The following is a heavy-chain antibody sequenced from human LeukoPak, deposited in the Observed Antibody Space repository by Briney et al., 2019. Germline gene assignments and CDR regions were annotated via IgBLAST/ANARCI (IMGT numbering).Heavy chain of an antibody. V-gene: IGHV3-48*01. CDR3: ARWSIAALAFDY. D-gene: IGHD6-6*01. J-gene: IGHJ4*02. CDR1: GFTFSSYS. Sequence: GGSLRLACAASGFTFSSYSMNWVRQAPGKGLEWVSYISSSSTIYYADSVKGRFTISRDNAKNSLYLQMNSLRAEDTAVYYCARWSIAALAFDYWGQGTLVTVSS. CDR2: ISSSSTI.